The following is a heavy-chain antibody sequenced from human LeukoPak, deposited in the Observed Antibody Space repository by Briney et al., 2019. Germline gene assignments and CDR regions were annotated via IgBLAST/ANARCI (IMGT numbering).Heavy chain of an antibody. J-gene: IGHJ4*02. CDR2: IYTSGST. D-gene: IGHD2-15*01. V-gene: IGHV4-4*07. CDR1: GGSISSYY. CDR3: ARVRCSGGSCPIDY. Sequence: PSETLSLTCTVSGGSISSYYWSWIRQPAGKGLERIGRIYTSGSTNYNPSLKSRVTMSVDTSKNQFSLKLSSVTAADTAVYYCARVRCSGGSCPIDYWGQGTLSPSPQ.